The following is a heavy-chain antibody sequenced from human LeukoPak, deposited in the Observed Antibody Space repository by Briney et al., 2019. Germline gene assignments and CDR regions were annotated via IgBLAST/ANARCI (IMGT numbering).Heavy chain of an antibody. J-gene: IGHJ3*02. CDR1: GFTFSSYS. D-gene: IGHD6-19*01. CDR3: AKATMAGRGAFDI. Sequence: GGSLRLSCAASGFTFSSYSMNWVRQAPGKGLEWVSYISSSNTTIYYADSVKGRFTISRDNAKNLLYLQMNSLRAEDTALYYCAKATMAGRGAFDIWGQGTMVTVSS. V-gene: IGHV3-48*04. CDR2: ISSSNTTI.